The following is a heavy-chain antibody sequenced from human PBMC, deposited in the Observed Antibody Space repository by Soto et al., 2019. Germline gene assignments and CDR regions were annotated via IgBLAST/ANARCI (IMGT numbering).Heavy chain of an antibody. J-gene: IGHJ5*02. V-gene: IGHV3-23*01. CDR3: ARVDRGSVARPTRLDP. CDR2: TTGGAGLT. CDR1: GFTLTAYA. D-gene: IGHD2-21*01. Sequence: EVQLLESGGGLVQPGGSLRLSCTASGFTLTAYAINWVRRAPGKGLEWVSATTGGAGLTYYADSVKGRFSVSPDTPGNSLYLQLSSLRPEDTAIYYCARVDRGSVARPTRLDPWGQGTLVTVSS.